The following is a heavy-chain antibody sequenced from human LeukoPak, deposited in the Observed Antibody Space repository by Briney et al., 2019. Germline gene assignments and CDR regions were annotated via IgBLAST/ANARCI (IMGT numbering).Heavy chain of an antibody. CDR3: TTDLGITMIRGVIVS. V-gene: IGHV3-15*01. J-gene: IGHJ4*02. CDR1: GFTFTHAW. Sequence: GGSLRLSCAASGFTFTHAWMTWVRQAPGKGLEWVGRIKSKADGETTDYAAPVKGRFFMSRDDSKAMLYLQMNYLETEDTAVYYCTTDLGITMIRGVIVSWGQGTLVTVSS. D-gene: IGHD3-10*01. CDR2: IKSKADGETT.